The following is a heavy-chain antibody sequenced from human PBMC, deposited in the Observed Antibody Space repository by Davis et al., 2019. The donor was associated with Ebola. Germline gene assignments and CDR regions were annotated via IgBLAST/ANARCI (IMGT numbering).Heavy chain of an antibody. CDR1: GFTFENYV. CDR2: ISWDSTAL. Sequence: SLKISCAASGFTFENYVMHWVRQVPGKGLEWVSGISWDSTALNYADSVRGRFTISRDNARNSLYLQMNSLRIEDTALYYCAKDVVEGYFYGLDVWGKGTTVIVSS. D-gene: IGHD3-16*02. CDR3: AKDVVEGYFYGLDV. V-gene: IGHV3-9*01. J-gene: IGHJ6*04.